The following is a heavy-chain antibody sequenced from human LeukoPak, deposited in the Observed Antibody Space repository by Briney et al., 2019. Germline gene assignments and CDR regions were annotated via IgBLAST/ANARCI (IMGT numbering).Heavy chain of an antibody. CDR1: GGSISSGDYY. Sequence: SETLSLTCTVSGGSISSGDYYWSWIRQPPGKGLEWIGYIYYSGSTYYNPSLKSRVTISVDTSKNQFSLKLSSVTAADTAVYYCARGISGYRQERQEYYFDYWGQGTLVTVSS. J-gene: IGHJ4*02. D-gene: IGHD3-22*01. CDR3: ARGISGYRQERQEYYFDY. CDR2: IYYSGST. V-gene: IGHV4-30-4*01.